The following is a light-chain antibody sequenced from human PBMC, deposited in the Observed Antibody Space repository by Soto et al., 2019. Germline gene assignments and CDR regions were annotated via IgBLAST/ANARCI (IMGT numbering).Light chain of an antibody. J-gene: IGLJ1*01. V-gene: IGLV2-14*01. CDR1: SSDVGGYNY. Sequence: QSALTQPASVSGSPGQSITICCTRTSSDVGGYNYVSWYQQHPGKAPKLIIYEVSNRPSGVSNRFSGSKSGNTASLTISGLQAEDEADYYCNSYTSKSTGVFGTGTKLTVL. CDR2: EVS. CDR3: NSYTSKSTGV.